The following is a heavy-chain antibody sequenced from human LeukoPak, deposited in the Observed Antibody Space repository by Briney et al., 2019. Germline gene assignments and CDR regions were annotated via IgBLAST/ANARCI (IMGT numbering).Heavy chain of an antibody. Sequence: PSETLSLTCTVSGGSISSYYWSWIRQPPGKGLEWIGYIYTSGSTNYNPSLKSRVTISVATSKNQSSLKLSSVTAANTAVYYCARRRTLYYYDSSGYSLSNWFDPWGQGTLSPSPQ. V-gene: IGHV4-4*09. D-gene: IGHD3-22*01. CDR3: ARRRTLYYYDSSGYSLSNWFDP. J-gene: IGHJ5*02. CDR2: IYTSGST. CDR1: GGSISSYY.